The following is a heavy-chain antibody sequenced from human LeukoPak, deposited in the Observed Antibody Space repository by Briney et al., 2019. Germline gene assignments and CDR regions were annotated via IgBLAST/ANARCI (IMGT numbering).Heavy chain of an antibody. V-gene: IGHV4-59*12. CDR3: AGHSLVVVAATPVGY. CDR1: GGSISSYY. D-gene: IGHD2-15*01. CDR2: IYCSGST. Sequence: SETLSLTCTVSGGSISSYYWSWIRQPPGKGLEWIAYIYCSGSTNYNPSLKGRVIISVDTSKDQFSLKLSSVTAADTAVYYCAGHSLVVVAATPVGYWGQGTLVTVSS. J-gene: IGHJ4*02.